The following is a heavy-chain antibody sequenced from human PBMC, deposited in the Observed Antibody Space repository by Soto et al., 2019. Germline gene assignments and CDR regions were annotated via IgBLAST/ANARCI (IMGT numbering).Heavy chain of an antibody. D-gene: IGHD3-10*01. J-gene: IGHJ6*02. V-gene: IGHV3-7*01. Sequence: AGGSLRLSCAVSGFTFSDYWMSWVRQAPGKGLEWVANIKQDGNEKYYVDSVKGRFTISRDNAKNSLYLQMNSLRAEDTAVYYCARSSGGSGKLWNYYGMDVWGQGTTVTVSS. CDR2: IKQDGNEK. CDR1: GFTFSDYW. CDR3: ARSSGGSGKLWNYYGMDV.